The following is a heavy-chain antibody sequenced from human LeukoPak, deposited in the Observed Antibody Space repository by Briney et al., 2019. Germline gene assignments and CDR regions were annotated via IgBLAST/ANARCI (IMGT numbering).Heavy chain of an antibody. J-gene: IGHJ1*01. CDR2: IYSGGST. D-gene: IGHD2/OR15-2a*01. CDR3: ARVRGGN. Sequence: GGSLRLSCAASGFTVSNNYMSWVRQAPGKGLEWIAVIYSGGSTFHADSVKGRFIISRDNSKNTLYLQMNSLRVEDTAVYYCARVRGGNWGRGTLVTVSS. CDR1: GFTVSNNY. V-gene: IGHV3-66*01.